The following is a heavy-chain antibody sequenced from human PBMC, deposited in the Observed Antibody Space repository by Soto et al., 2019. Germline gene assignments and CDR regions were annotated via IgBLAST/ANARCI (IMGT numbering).Heavy chain of an antibody. V-gene: IGHV4-31*03. CDR2: IYYSGST. CDR1: GGSISSGGYY. J-gene: IGHJ3*02. Sequence: QVQLQESGPGLVKPSQTLSLTCTVSGGSISSGGYYWSWIRQHPGKGLEWIGYIYYSGSTYYNPSLKSRVTISVDTSKNQFSLKLSSVTAADTAVYYCARDRSEKKGRSSAPGGAFDIWGQGTMVTVSS. D-gene: IGHD2-2*01. CDR3: ARDRSEKKGRSSAPGGAFDI.